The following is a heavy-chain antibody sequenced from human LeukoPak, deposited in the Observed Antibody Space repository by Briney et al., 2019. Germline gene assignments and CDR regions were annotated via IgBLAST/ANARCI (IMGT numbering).Heavy chain of an antibody. D-gene: IGHD3-22*01. Sequence: PGGSLRLSCDASGFTFTTYPMHWVRQAPGKGLEWVAFIRFDESSKSYRDSVRGRFTISRDNSENTLYLQMHIVSAEDTAVYYCAKDRGSYYHTSGFGDWGQGALVTVSS. CDR3: AKDRGSYYHTSGFGD. J-gene: IGHJ4*02. CDR2: IRFDESSK. V-gene: IGHV3-30*02. CDR1: GFTFTTYP.